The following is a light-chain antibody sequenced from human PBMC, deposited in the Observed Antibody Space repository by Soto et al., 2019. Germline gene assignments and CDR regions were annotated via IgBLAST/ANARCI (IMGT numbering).Light chain of an antibody. J-gene: IGKJ1*01. CDR3: MQFTHWPWT. CDR1: HSFVYSDGNTY. Sequence: EDVMTQSPVTLPIPLGQPASISCRPSHSFVYSDGNTYVNWCQRRPGHSPRRLIYKVSDRGSGVLDRFRGSGSGTDFTLNISRVEAEDVGVYYCMQFTHWPWTFGQGTKVDIK. CDR2: KVS. V-gene: IGKV2-30*01.